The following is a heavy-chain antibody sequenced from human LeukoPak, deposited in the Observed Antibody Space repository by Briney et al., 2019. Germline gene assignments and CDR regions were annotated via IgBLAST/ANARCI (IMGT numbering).Heavy chain of an antibody. J-gene: IGHJ4*02. CDR2: ISHSGGST. Sequence: GGSLRLSCAASGFTLSSYAMSWVRQAPGKGLEWVSLISHSGGSTYYADSVKGRFTISTDNSKNTLYLQMNSLRAEDTAVYYCAKDQGTSAFDYWGQGTLVTVSS. CDR1: GFTLSSYA. V-gene: IGHV3-23*01. CDR3: AKDQGTSAFDY.